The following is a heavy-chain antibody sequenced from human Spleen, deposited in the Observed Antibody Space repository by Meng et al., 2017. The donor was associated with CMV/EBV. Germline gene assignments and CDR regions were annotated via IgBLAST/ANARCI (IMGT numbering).Heavy chain of an antibody. V-gene: IGHV3-21*01. J-gene: IGHJ4*02. CDR1: GFTFSRYR. CDR2: ISSSSSYI. Sequence: GGSLRLSCAASGFTFSRYRMNWVRQAPGKGLEWVSSISSSSSYIYYADSVKGRFTISRDNAKNSLYLQMNSLRAEDTAVYYCARVSPRVDFWSGYEIDYWGQGTLVTVSS. CDR3: ARVSPRVDFWSGYEIDY. D-gene: IGHD3-3*01.